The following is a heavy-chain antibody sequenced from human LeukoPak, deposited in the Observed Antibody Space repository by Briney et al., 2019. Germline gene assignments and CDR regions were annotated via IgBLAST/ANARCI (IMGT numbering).Heavy chain of an antibody. CDR3: ARDEGWALGMDV. J-gene: IGHJ6*02. V-gene: IGHV3-66*02. Sequence: GGSLRLSCAASGFTVSSNYMSWVRQAPGKGLEWVSVIYSGGSTYYADSVKGRFTISRDNSKNTLYLQMNSLRAEDTAVYYCARDEGWALGMDVWGQGTTVTVSS. CDR1: GFTVSSNY. CDR2: IYSGGST. D-gene: IGHD6-19*01.